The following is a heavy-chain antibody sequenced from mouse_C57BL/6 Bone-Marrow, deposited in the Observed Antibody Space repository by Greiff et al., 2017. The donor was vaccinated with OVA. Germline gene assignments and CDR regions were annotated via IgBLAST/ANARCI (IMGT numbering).Heavy chain of an antibody. CDR1: GYTFTSYW. CDR2: IDPSDSYT. V-gene: IGHV1-69*01. J-gene: IGHJ2*01. CDR3: ARESYYGDD. D-gene: IGHD1-1*01. Sequence: QVQLQQPGAELVMPGASVKLSCKASGYTFTSYWMHWVKQRPGQGLEWIGEIDPSDSYTNYNQKFKGKSTLTVDKSSSTAYMQLSSLTSEDSAVYYFARESYYGDDWGQGTTLTVSS.